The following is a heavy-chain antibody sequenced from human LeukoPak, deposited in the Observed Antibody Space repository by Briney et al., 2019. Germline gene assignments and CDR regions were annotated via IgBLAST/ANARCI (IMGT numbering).Heavy chain of an antibody. V-gene: IGHV3-48*04. D-gene: IGHD5-24*01. CDR3: ARAPVEMATISDY. J-gene: IGHJ4*02. CDR1: GFTFSTYS. CDR2: ISSSSSNI. Sequence: GGSLRLSCAPSGFTFSTYSMNWVRQAPGRGLEWVSYISSSSSNIYYADSVKGRFTISRDNAKNSLYLQMNSLRAEDTAVYYCARAPVEMATISDYWGQGTLVTVSS.